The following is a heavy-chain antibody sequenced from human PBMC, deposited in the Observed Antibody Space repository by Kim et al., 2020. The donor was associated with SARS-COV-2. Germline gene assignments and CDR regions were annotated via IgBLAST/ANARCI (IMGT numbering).Heavy chain of an antibody. J-gene: IGHJ3*02. D-gene: IGHD6-13*01. CDR3: ARKVVSGWYNFDM. CDR1: GSSIGVGYY. V-gene: IGHV4-38-2*02. CDR2: ISHSGHT. Sequence: SETLSLTCTVSGSSIGVGYYWGWIRQPPGRGLEWIGSISHSGHTYYNPSLQSRVAMSVDTSKKQISLRLSSVTAADMAVYYCARKVVSGWYNFDMWGQG.